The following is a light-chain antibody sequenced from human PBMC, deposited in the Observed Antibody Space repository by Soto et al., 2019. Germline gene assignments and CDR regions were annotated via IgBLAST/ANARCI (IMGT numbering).Light chain of an antibody. Sequence: EIVLTQSPATLSLSPGERATLSCRTRQSVSSYFAWYQQKPGRAPRLLIYDASNRATGSPARFIGSGSGTDFTLTINSLEPEDFAVYYCQQRSNWPITFGQGTRLEIK. CDR1: QSVSSY. CDR2: DAS. CDR3: QQRSNWPIT. J-gene: IGKJ5*01. V-gene: IGKV3-11*01.